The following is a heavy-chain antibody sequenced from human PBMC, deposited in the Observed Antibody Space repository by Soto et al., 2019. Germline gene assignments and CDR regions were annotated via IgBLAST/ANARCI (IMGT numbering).Heavy chain of an antibody. J-gene: IGHJ6*02. D-gene: IGHD3-16*02. V-gene: IGHV1-69*13. CDR3: ARGSLYDYVWGSYRSYYYYDGMDV. CDR2: IIPIFGTA. CDR1: GGTFSSYA. Sequence: ASVKVSCKASGGTFSSYAISWVRQAPGQGLEWMGGIIPIFGTANYAQKFQGRVTITADESTSTAYMELSILRSEDTAVYYCARGSLYDYVWGSYRSYYYYDGMDVWGQGTTVTVSS.